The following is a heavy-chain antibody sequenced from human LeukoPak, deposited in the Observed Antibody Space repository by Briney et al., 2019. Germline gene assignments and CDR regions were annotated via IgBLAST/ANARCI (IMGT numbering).Heavy chain of an antibody. CDR3: TTDLLNLNDYSKGVIGPEFDY. CDR1: GFTFSNAW. J-gene: IGHJ4*02. D-gene: IGHD4-11*01. Sequence: GGSLRLSCAASGFTFSNAWMSWVRQAPGKGLEWVGRIKSKTDGGTTDYAAPVKGRFTISRDDSKNTLYLQMNSLKTEDTAVYYCTTDLLNLNDYSKGVIGPEFDYWGQGTLVTVSS. CDR2: IKSKTDGGTT. V-gene: IGHV3-15*01.